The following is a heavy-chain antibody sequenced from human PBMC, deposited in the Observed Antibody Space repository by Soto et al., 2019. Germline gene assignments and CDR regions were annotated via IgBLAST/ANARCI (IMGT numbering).Heavy chain of an antibody. CDR3: ARDLSGTRQLWRTGGQKDGAYGYYYYMDV. CDR2: MNPNSGNT. D-gene: IGHD5-18*01. J-gene: IGHJ6*03. Sequence: GASVKVSCKASGYTFTSYDINWVRQATGQGLEWMGWMNPNSGNTGYAQKFQGRVTMTRNTSISTAYMELNSLRAEDTAVYYCARDLSGTRQLWRTGGQKDGAYGYYYYMDVWGKGTTVTVSS. CDR1: GYTFTSYD. V-gene: IGHV1-8*01.